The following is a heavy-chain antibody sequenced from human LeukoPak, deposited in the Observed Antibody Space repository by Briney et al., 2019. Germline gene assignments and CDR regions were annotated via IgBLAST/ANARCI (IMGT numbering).Heavy chain of an antibody. CDR1: GFTVSSNY. D-gene: IGHD1-26*01. CDR3: ARDKWELPFYYYGMDV. V-gene: IGHV3-66*02. J-gene: IGHJ6*02. Sequence: GGSLRLSCAASGFTVSSNYMSWVRQAPGKGLEWVSVIYSGGSTYYADSVEGRFTISRDNSKNTLYLQMNSLRAEDTAVYYCARDKWELPFYYYGMDVWGQGTTVTVSS. CDR2: IYSGGST.